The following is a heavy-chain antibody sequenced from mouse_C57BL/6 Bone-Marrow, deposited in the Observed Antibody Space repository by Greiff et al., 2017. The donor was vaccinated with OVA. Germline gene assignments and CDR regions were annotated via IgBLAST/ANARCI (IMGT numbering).Heavy chain of an antibody. CDR2: INYDGSST. Sequence: EVQLVESEGGLVQPGSSMKLSCTASGFTFSDYYMAWVRQVPEKGLEWVANINYDGSSTYYLDSLKSRFIISRDNAKNILYLQMSSLKSEDTATYYCARRTSFINAMDYWGQGTSVTVSS. CDR3: ARRTSFINAMDY. V-gene: IGHV5-16*02. CDR1: GFTFSDYY. J-gene: IGHJ4*01. D-gene: IGHD1-1*01.